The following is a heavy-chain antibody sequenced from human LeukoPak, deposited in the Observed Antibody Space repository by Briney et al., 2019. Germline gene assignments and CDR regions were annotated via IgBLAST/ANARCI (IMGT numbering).Heavy chain of an antibody. J-gene: IGHJ1*01. V-gene: IGHV3-30*18. CDR1: GFAFGDYG. CDR3: AKDYHLGTSYFDSSGTFQN. D-gene: IGHD3-22*01. CDR2: VSYDGTKK. Sequence: SGGSLRLSCAASGFAFGDYGIHWVRQAPGKGLEWVALVSYDGTKKYFADSVKGRFTMSRDNSKNTLYLQMNSLGPEDTAVYYCAKDYHLGTSYFDSSGTFQNWGPGTLVTVSS.